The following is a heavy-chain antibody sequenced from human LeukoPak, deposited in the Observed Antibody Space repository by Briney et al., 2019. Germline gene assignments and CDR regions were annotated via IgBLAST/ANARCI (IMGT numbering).Heavy chain of an antibody. CDR3: ARSDPWGRDYYYYYMDV. V-gene: IGHV3-53*01. CDR1: GFTVSSNY. Sequence: GGSLRLSCAASGFTVSSNYMSWVRQAPGKGLEWVSVIYSGGSTYYADSVKGRFTISRDNAKNSLYLQMNSLRAEDTAVYYCARSDPWGRDYYYYYMDVWGKGTTVTVSS. J-gene: IGHJ6*03. CDR2: IYSGGST. D-gene: IGHD7-27*01.